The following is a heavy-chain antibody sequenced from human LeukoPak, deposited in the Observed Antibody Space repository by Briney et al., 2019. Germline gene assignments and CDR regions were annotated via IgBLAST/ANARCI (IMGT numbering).Heavy chain of an antibody. Sequence: AESLKISCKGSGYSFTSYWIGWVRQMPGKGLEWMGIIYSGDSDTRYSPSFQGQVTISADKSISTAYLQWSSLKASDTAMYYCARQGCSSTSCYYYYYMDVWGKGTTVTASS. J-gene: IGHJ6*03. CDR2: IYSGDSDT. V-gene: IGHV5-51*01. CDR3: ARQGCSSTSCYYYYYMDV. D-gene: IGHD2-2*01. CDR1: GYSFTSYW.